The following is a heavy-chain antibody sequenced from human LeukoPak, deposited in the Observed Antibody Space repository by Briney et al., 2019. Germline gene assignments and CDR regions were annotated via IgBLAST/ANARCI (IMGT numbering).Heavy chain of an antibody. V-gene: IGHV3-23*01. CDR3: AKGNRDSSGFYYYYGMDV. CDR2: ISDSGGRT. J-gene: IGHJ6*02. Sequence: GGSLRLSCAVSGITLSNYGMSWVRQVPGKGLEWVAGISDSGGRTNYADSVKGRFTISRDNPKNTLYLQMNSLRAEDTAFYYCAKGNRDSSGFYYYYGMDVWGQGTTVTVSS. D-gene: IGHD3-22*01. CDR1: GITLSNYG.